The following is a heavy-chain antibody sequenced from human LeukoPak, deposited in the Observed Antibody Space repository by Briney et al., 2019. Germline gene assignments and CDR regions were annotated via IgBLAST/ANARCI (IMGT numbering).Heavy chain of an antibody. J-gene: IGHJ5*02. Sequence: GGSLRLSCAASGFTFSSYSMNWVRQAPGKGLEWVSYISSSSSTIYYADSVKGRFTISRDNAENSLYLQMNSLRAEDTAVYYCARDQAGVRGVRSPAWFDPWGQGTLVTVSS. CDR1: GFTFSSYS. D-gene: IGHD3-10*01. CDR2: ISSSSSTI. CDR3: ARDQAGVRGVRSPAWFDP. V-gene: IGHV3-48*01.